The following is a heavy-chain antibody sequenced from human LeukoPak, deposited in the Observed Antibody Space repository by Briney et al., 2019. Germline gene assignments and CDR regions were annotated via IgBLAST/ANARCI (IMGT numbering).Heavy chain of an antibody. J-gene: IGHJ4*02. CDR1: GYSFTNSW. CDR3: ARGIAAAAVTKFDY. CDR2: IYPGDFDT. V-gene: IGHV5-51*01. D-gene: IGHD6-13*01. Sequence: GESLKISCKGSGYSFTNSWIGWVRQMPGKGLEWMGIIYPGDFDTRYSPSFQGPVTISADKSLSTAYLQWSSLRASDTAMYYCARGIAAAAVTKFDYWGQGTLVTVSS.